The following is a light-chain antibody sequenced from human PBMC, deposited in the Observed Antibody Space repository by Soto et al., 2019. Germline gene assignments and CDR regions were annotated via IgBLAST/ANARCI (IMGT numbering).Light chain of an antibody. J-gene: IGKJ5*01. Sequence: PGERATVSCRASQSVGGSSLAWYQQRPGQAPRLLIYDTSTRATGTPARFSGSGSGTEFTLTISSLQSEDFAVYYCQQYNNWFSITFGQGTRLEIK. V-gene: IGKV3-15*01. CDR3: QQYNNWFSIT. CDR2: DTS. CDR1: QSVGGS.